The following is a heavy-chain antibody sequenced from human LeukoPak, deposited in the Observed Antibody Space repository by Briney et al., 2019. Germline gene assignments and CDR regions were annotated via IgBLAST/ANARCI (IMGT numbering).Heavy chain of an antibody. V-gene: IGHV3-7*03. CDR2: IRQDGNEI. CDR3: AKGGVYYDSSGYYSVYFDY. J-gene: IGHJ4*02. D-gene: IGHD3-22*01. CDR1: GFSFRNSW. Sequence: PGGSLRLSCAASGFSFRNSWMSWVRQAPGKGLEWVANIRQDGNEIYYMDSVKGRFTISRDNAKNSLYLQMNSLRAEDMALYYCAKGGVYYDSSGYYSVYFDYWGQGTLVTVSS.